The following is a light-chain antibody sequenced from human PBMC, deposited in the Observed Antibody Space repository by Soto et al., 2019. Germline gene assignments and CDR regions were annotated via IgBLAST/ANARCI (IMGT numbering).Light chain of an antibody. CDR2: GNN. CDR1: SSNIGSNN. V-gene: IGLV1-44*01. CDR3: AAWDDSLNGWV. J-gene: IGLJ3*02. Sequence: QSALPQPPSASGTPGQRVTISCSGSSSNIGSNNVNWYQQLSGTAPKLLIYGNNQRPSGVPDRFSGSKSGTSASLAISGLQSEDEADYYCAAWDDSLNGWVFGGGTKLTVL.